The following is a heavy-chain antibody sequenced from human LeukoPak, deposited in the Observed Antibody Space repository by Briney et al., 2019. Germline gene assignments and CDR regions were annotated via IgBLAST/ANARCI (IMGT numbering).Heavy chain of an antibody. Sequence: GGSLRLSCTVSGFTVSSNSMSWVRQAPGKGLEWVSFIYGDNTHYSDSVKGRFTISRDNSKNSLYLQMNSLRAEDTAVYYCAKDHIVVVPAAIQDYYYYMDVWGKGTTVTISS. V-gene: IGHV3-53*05. J-gene: IGHJ6*03. D-gene: IGHD2-2*01. CDR1: GFTVSSNS. CDR2: IYGDNT. CDR3: AKDHIVVVPAAIQDYYYYMDV.